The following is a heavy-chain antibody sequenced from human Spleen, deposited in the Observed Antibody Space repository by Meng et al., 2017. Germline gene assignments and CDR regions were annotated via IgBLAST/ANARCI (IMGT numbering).Heavy chain of an antibody. J-gene: IGHJ3*01. Sequence: ASVKVSCKISGYTLTELSIHWVRQAPGQGLEWVVWINPNIGGTNSAQKFQGRVTMTRDTSISTAYMELSSLTSDDTAIYYCALTGDRTFDVWGQGTMVTVSS. CDR3: ALTGDRTFDV. D-gene: IGHD1-20*01. CDR2: INPNIGGT. V-gene: IGHV1-2*02. CDR1: GYTLTELS.